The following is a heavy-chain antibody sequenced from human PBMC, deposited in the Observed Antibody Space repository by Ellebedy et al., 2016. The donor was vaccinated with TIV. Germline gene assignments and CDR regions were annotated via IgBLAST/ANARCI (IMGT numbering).Heavy chain of an antibody. D-gene: IGHD2-15*01. Sequence: SETLSLXCTVSGGSISSSSYYWGWIRQPPGKGLEWIGSIYYSGSTYYNPSLKSRVTISVDTSKNQFSLKLSSVTAADTAVYYCASLKGYCSGGSCYGGMDVWGQGTTVTVSS. V-gene: IGHV4-39*01. CDR2: IYYSGST. CDR1: GGSISSSSYY. J-gene: IGHJ6*02. CDR3: ASLKGYCSGGSCYGGMDV.